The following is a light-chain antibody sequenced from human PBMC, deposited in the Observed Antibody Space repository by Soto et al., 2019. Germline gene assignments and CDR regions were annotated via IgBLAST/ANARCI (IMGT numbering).Light chain of an antibody. CDR2: KAS. J-gene: IGKJ1*01. CDR3: QQYKVFET. CDR1: QSISSR. V-gene: IGKV1-5*03. Sequence: DIQMTQSPSTLSASVGDRVTITCRASQSISSRLAWYQQKPGKAPKLLIYKASSLESGVPSRFSGSGSGTEITLTISSLQPDDFATYYCQQYKVFETFGQGTKVDIK.